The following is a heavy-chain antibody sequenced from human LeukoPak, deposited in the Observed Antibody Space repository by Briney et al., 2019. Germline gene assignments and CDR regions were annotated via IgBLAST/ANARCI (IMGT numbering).Heavy chain of an antibody. Sequence: GGSLRLSCAASGFTFSSSWMHWVRQAPGKGLVWFSRITRDGSSTTYADSVKGRFTPSRDNAKNTLYLQMDSLRDDDTAVYYCARDPGYESWSPFWGGMDVWGNGTTVTVSS. CDR3: ARDPGYESWSPFWGGMDV. CDR1: GFTFSSSW. D-gene: IGHD3-16*01. J-gene: IGHJ6*04. CDR2: ITRDGSST. V-gene: IGHV3-74*01.